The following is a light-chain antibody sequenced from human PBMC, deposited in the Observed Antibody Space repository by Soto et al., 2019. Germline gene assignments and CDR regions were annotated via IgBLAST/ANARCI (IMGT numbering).Light chain of an antibody. Sequence: EIVLTQSPGTLSLSPGERATLSCRASQTVSSFLAWYQKKPGQAPRLLIYGASSRATGIPDRFSGSGSGTDFTLTISRLEPEDFAVCYCQQYGSSPNTFGQGTKVDIK. CDR1: QTVSSF. CDR2: GAS. J-gene: IGKJ1*01. V-gene: IGKV3-20*01. CDR3: QQYGSSPNT.